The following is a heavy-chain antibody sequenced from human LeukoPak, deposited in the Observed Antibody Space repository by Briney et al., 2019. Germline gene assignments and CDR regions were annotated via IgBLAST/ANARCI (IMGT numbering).Heavy chain of an antibody. D-gene: IGHD1-14*01. CDR1: GFAIGGYN. CDR3: SRCQQYPKGPELDY. J-gene: IGHJ4*02. CDR2: ISSKINDGTT. Sequence: SLRLTCTTSGFAIGGYNMNWVRQAPGKGLEWVGYISSKINDGTTGYAASVEGRFTISRDDSKIIVYLQMSSLKSDDTAVYYCSRCQQYPKGPELDYWGRGTLISVSS. V-gene: IGHV3-49*04.